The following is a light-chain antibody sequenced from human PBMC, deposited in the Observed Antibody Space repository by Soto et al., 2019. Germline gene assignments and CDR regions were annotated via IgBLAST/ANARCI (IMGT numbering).Light chain of an antibody. V-gene: IGKV1-39*01. Sequence: DIQLTQSPSSLSASVGDRVTLTCRASQSIRSYLNWYQQKPGNPPKLLIYATSSLQNGVPSRFSGSGSGTDFTLTISSLQPEDFATYYCQQANSFPTLTFGGGTKVEIK. CDR1: QSIRSY. CDR2: ATS. J-gene: IGKJ4*01. CDR3: QQANSFPTLT.